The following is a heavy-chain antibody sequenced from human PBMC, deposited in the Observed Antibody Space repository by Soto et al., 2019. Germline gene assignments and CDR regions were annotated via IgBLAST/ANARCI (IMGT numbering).Heavy chain of an antibody. J-gene: IGHJ6*02. V-gene: IGHV1-18*01. CDR3: ARDRGVVVPAAMDYYYYYGMDV. D-gene: IGHD2-2*01. Sequence: QVQLVQSGAEVKKPGASVKVSCKASGYTFTSYGISWVRQAPGQGLEWMGWISAYNGNTNYAQKLQGRVTMTTDTSTSTAYMELRSLRFDDTAVYYCARDRGVVVPAAMDYYYYYGMDVWGQGTTVTVSS. CDR2: ISAYNGNT. CDR1: GYTFTSYG.